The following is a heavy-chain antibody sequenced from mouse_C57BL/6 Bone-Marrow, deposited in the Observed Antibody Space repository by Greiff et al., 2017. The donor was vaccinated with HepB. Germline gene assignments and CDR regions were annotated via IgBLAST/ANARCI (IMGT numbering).Heavy chain of an antibody. D-gene: IGHD2-5*01. CDR1: EYEFPSHD. CDR2: INSDGGST. Sequence: EVQLQESGGGLVQPGESLKLSCESNEYEFPSHDMSWVRKTPEKWLELVAAINSDGGSTYYPDTMERRFIISRDNTKKTLYLQMSSLRSEDTALYYCARLERDSKAFAYWGQGTLVTVSA. V-gene: IGHV5-2*01. CDR3: ARLERDSKAFAY. J-gene: IGHJ3*01.